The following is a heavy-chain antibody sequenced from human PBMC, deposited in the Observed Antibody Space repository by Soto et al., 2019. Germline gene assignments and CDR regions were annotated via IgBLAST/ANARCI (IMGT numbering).Heavy chain of an antibody. CDR3: TARITMIVVVITDY. V-gene: IGHV3-15*01. D-gene: IGHD3-22*01. CDR1: GFTFSNAW. CDR2: IKSKTDGGTT. Sequence: PGGSLRLSCAASGFTFSNAWMSWFRQAPGKGLEWVGRIKSKTDGGTTDYAAPVKGRFTISRDDSKNTLYLQMNSLKTEDTAVYYCTARITMIVVVITDYWGQGTLVTVSS. J-gene: IGHJ4*02.